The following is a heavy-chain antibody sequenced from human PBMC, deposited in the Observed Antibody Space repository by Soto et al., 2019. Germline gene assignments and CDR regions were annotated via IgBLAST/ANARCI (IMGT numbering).Heavy chain of an antibody. D-gene: IGHD5-18*01. CDR2: INPSGGST. CDR1: GYTFTSYY. Sequence: ASVKVSCKASGYTFTSYYMHWVRQAPGQGLEWMGIINPSGGSTSYAQKLQGRVTMTRDTSTSTVYMELSSLRSEDTAVYYCARALDTAMANYYYYYGMDVWGQGTTVTVSS. J-gene: IGHJ6*02. V-gene: IGHV1-46*01. CDR3: ARALDTAMANYYYYYGMDV.